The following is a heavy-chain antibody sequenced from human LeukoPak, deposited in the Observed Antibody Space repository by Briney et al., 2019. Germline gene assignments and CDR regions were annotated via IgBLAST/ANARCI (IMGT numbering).Heavy chain of an antibody. D-gene: IGHD3-3*01. J-gene: IGHJ6*02. V-gene: IGHV4-4*07. Sequence: PSETLSLTCTVSGGSISSYYWSWIRQPAGKGLEWIGRIYTSGSTSYNPSLKSRVTMSVDTSKNQFSLKLSSVTAADTAVYYCAREGLRVTIFGVAQYGMDVWGQGTTVTVSS. CDR2: IYTSGST. CDR1: GGSISSYY. CDR3: AREGLRVTIFGVAQYGMDV.